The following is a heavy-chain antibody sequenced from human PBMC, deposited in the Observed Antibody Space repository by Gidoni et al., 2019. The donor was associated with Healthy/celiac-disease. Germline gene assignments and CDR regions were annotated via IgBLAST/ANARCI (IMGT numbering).Heavy chain of an antibody. V-gene: IGHV3-30*02. CDR1: GFTFSSYG. J-gene: IGHJ4*02. D-gene: IGHD6-13*01. CDR2: IRYDGSNK. Sequence: QVQLVESGGGVVQPGGSLRLSCAASGFTFSSYGMHWVRQAPGKGLEWVAFIRYDGSNKYYADSVKGRFTISRDNSKNTLYLQMNSLRAEDTAVYYCANGGRVAAAGLFDYWGQGTLVTVSS. CDR3: ANGGRVAAAGLFDY.